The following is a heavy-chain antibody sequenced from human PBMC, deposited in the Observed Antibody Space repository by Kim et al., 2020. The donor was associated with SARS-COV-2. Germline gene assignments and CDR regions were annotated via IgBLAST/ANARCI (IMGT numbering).Heavy chain of an antibody. D-gene: IGHD3-10*01. CDR2: ISYDGSNK. Sequence: SLRLSCAASGFTFSSYGMHWVRQAPGKGLEWVAVISYDGSNKYYADSVKGRFTISRDNSKNTLYLQMNSLRAEDTAVYYCAKVLRSGSYPTYYYYGMDVWGQGTTVTVSS. J-gene: IGHJ6*02. V-gene: IGHV3-30*18. CDR3: AKVLRSGSYPTYYYYGMDV. CDR1: GFTFSSYG.